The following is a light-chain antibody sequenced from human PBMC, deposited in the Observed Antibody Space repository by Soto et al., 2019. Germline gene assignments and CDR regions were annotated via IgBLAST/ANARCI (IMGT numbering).Light chain of an antibody. CDR3: QQYGSSPYT. J-gene: IGKJ2*01. V-gene: IGKV3-20*01. CDR1: QSVSSSY. Sequence: EIVLTQSPGTLSLSPGERATLSCRASQSVSSSYLAWYQQKPGQPPRLFIYGASSTATGIPDRFSGSGSGTDFPLTISRLEPEDFAVYYCQQYGSSPYTFGQGTKLEIK. CDR2: GAS.